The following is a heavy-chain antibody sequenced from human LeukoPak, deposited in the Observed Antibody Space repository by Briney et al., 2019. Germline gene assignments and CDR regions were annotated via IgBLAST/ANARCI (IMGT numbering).Heavy chain of an antibody. CDR3: ARDSRITIFGVTHAFDI. D-gene: IGHD3-3*01. Sequence: GGSLRLSCAASGFTFSSYWMYWVRQAPGKGLVWASRIITDGGSPTYADSVKGRFTISRDNAKNTLYLQMNSLRAEDTAVYYCARDSRITIFGVTHAFDIWGQGTMVTVSS. J-gene: IGHJ3*02. V-gene: IGHV3-74*01. CDR1: GFTFSSYW. CDR2: IITDGGSP.